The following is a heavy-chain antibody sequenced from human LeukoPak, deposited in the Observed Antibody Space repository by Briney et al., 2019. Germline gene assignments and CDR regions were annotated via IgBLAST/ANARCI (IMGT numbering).Heavy chain of an antibody. CDR3: ARGHSGYDWWGRFFDY. D-gene: IGHD5-12*01. CDR2: IYYSGST. Sequence: PSETLSLTCTVSGGSISSSSYYWGWIRQPPGKGLEWIGSIYYSGSTYYNPSLKSRVTISVDTSKNQFSLKLSSVTAADTAVYYCARGHSGYDWWGRFFDYWGQGTLVTVSS. J-gene: IGHJ4*02. V-gene: IGHV4-39*07. CDR1: GGSISSSSYY.